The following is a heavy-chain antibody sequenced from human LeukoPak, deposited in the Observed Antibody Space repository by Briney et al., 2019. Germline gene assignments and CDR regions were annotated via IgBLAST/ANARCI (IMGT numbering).Heavy chain of an antibody. Sequence: GGSLRLSCTTSGFTFGDYAMSWVRQAPGKGLEWVSFIRNKAYGGTTEYAASVKGRFAISRDDSKSIAYLQMNSLKTEDTAVYYCAPTYYDHVWAFDIXGQGTMVTVSS. V-gene: IGHV3-49*04. CDR3: APTYYDHVWAFDI. D-gene: IGHD3-16*01. CDR2: IRNKAYGGTT. J-gene: IGHJ3*02. CDR1: GFTFGDYA.